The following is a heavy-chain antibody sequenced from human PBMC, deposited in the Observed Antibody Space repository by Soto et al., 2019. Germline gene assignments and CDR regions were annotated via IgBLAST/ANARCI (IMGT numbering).Heavy chain of an antibody. V-gene: IGHV1-8*01. CDR1: GYNFTNFD. CDR2: MNPSSGET. Sequence: GASVKVSCKTSGYNFTNFDINWVRQAPGRGLVWMGWMNPSSGETGSVQNFQGRVTMTRDIPTRTFFMQLTSLRSEDTAIYYCARLAEYCNGIKCYSNFDFWGRGTQVTVSS. D-gene: IGHD2-15*01. CDR3: ARLAEYCNGIKCYSNFDF. J-gene: IGHJ4*01.